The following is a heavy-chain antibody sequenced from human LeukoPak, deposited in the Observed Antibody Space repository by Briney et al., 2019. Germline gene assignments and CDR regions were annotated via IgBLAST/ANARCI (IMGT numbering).Heavy chain of an antibody. CDR1: GFTVSSNY. CDR3: ARDHYYDSSGYSGRKFDY. CDR2: IYSGGST. D-gene: IGHD3-22*01. V-gene: IGHV3-66*01. Sequence: GGSLRLSCAASGFTVSSNYMNWVRQAPGKGLEWVSVIYSGGSTYYADSVKGRFTIPRDISKNTLYLQMNSLRVEDTAVYYCARDHYYDSSGYSGRKFDYWGQGTLVTVSS. J-gene: IGHJ4*02.